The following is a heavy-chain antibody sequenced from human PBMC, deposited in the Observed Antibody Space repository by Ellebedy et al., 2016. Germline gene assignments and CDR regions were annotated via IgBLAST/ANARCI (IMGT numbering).Heavy chain of an antibody. CDR3: ASLCGGDCYGVDAFDI. CDR1: GYIFTSYD. D-gene: IGHD2-21*01. CDR2: IIPIFGTA. V-gene: IGHV1-69*13. J-gene: IGHJ3*02. Sequence: SVKVSCXASGYIFTSYDLNWVRQATGQGLEWMGGIIPIFGTANYAQKFQGRVTITADESTSTAYMELSSLRSEDTAVYYCASLCGGDCYGVDAFDIWGQGTMVTVPS.